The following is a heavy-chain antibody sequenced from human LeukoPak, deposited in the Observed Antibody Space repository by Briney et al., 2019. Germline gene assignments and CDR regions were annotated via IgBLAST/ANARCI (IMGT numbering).Heavy chain of an antibody. Sequence: GGSLRLSCAASGFNFSNYAMTWVRQAPGKGLEWVWSISGDGVSTYSADSVKGRFTISRDNSKNTLFLQMNRLRAEDTALYYCAKDGRGDGDNFYWDLHLWGRATLVTVSS. CDR2: ISGDGVST. V-gene: IGHV3-23*01. CDR3: AKDGRGDGDNFYWDLHL. J-gene: IGHJ2*01. D-gene: IGHD5-24*01. CDR1: GFNFSNYA.